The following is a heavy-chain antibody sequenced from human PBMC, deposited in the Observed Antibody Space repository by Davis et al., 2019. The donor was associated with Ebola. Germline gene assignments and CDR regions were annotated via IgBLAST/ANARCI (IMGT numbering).Heavy chain of an antibody. CDR1: VITFSSYA. D-gene: IGHD3-3*01. CDR3: AREGKIFGCDY. CDR2: ISGSGGST. J-gene: IGHJ4*02. V-gene: IGHV3-23*01. Sequence: GESLKISCPDSVITFSSYAMTWVRQAPGKGLEWVSAISGSGGSTYYADSVKGRFTISRDNAKNTLYLQMNDLRAEDTAVYYCAREGKIFGCDYWGQGVLVTVSS.